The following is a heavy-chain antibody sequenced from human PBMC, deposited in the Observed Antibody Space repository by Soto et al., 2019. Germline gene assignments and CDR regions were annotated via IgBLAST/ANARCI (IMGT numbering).Heavy chain of an antibody. CDR3: AREFYYDSSGIGFDS. CDR1: GGSISSGGYS. D-gene: IGHD3-22*01. J-gene: IGHJ4*02. V-gene: IGHV4-30-2*02. Sequence: SETLSLTCAVSGGSISSGGYSWSWIRQPPGKGLEWIGDFYHSGSTHYNPSLKSRVTISVDRSKNEFSLKLSSVTAADTAIYYCAREFYYDSSGIGFDSWGQGTLVTVSS. CDR2: FYHSGST.